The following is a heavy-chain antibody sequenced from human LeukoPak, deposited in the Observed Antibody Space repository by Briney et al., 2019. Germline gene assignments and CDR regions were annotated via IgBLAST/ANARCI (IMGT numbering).Heavy chain of an antibody. CDR2: ISSSSSYI. CDR3: ARDRTNGVSPRFDP. D-gene: IGHD2-8*01. Sequence: PGGSLRLSCAASGFTFSSYSMNWVRQALGKGLEWVSSISSSSSYIYYADSVKGRFTISRDNAKNSLYLQMNSLRAEDTAVYYCARDRTNGVSPRFDPWGQGTLVTVSS. CDR1: GFTFSSYS. J-gene: IGHJ5*02. V-gene: IGHV3-21*01.